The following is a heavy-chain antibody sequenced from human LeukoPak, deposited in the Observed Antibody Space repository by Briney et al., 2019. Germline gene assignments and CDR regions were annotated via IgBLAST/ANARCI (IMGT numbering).Heavy chain of an antibody. J-gene: IGHJ5*02. CDR3: ARGGPGAGTTWWFDP. V-gene: IGHV1-18*01. D-gene: IGHD1-1*01. CDR2: IGAYNGNT. Sequence: ASVKVSCKASGYTFTSYGISWVRQAPGQGLEWMGWIGAYNGNTNYAQKLQGRVTMTTDTSTSTAYMELRSLRSDDTAVYYCARGGPGAGTTWWFDPWGQGTLVTVSS. CDR1: GYTFTSYG.